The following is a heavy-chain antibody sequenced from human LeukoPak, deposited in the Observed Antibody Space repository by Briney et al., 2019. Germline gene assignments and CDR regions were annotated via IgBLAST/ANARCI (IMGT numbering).Heavy chain of an antibody. J-gene: IGHJ6*02. CDR1: GYSFTSYW. Sequence: GESLQISCQGSGYSFTSYWIGWVRQMPGKGLEWMGIIYPGDSDTRYSPSFQGQVTISADKSINTAYLQWSSLKASDTAMYYCARHSGIWYYGMDVWGQGTTVTVSS. CDR3: ARHSGIWYYGMDV. V-gene: IGHV5-51*01. CDR2: IYPGDSDT. D-gene: IGHD1-14*01.